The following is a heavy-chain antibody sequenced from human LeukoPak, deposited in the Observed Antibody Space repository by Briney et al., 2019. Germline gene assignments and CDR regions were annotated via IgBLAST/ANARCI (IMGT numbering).Heavy chain of an antibody. CDR1: GFTFSSYA. CDR3: AKDRDDSSGYYPDFDY. J-gene: IGHJ4*02. Sequence: PGGSLRLSSAASGFTFSSYAMSWIRQAPGKGLEWVSAISGSGGSTYYADSVKGRFTISRDNSKNTLYLQMNSLRAEDTAVYYCAKDRDDSSGYYPDFDYWGQGTLVTVSS. CDR2: ISGSGGST. V-gene: IGHV3-23*01. D-gene: IGHD3-22*01.